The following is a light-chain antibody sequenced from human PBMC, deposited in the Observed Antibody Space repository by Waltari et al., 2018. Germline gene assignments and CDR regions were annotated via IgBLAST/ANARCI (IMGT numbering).Light chain of an antibody. V-gene: IGLV3-21*04. J-gene: IGLJ2*01. CDR2: FDS. Sequence: SYVLTQPPSVSVAPGKTASITCGGNNIGAKSVNWYQQKPGQAPILLIYFDSDRPSGIPDRVSGSNSGHTATLTISRVEAGDEAADYCQVWDTSADHLVVFGGRTNLTVV. CDR3: QVWDTSADHLVV. CDR1: NIGAKS.